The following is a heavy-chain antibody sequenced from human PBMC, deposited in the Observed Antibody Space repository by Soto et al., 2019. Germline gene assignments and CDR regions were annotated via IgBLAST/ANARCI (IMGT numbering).Heavy chain of an antibody. CDR3: ARERKRANYYDSSGYYS. D-gene: IGHD3-22*01. J-gene: IGHJ3*01. CDR1: GYTFTSYA. Sequence: QVQLVQSGAEVKKPGASVKVSCKASGYTFTSYAMHWVRQAPGQRLEWMGWINAGNGNTKYSQKFQGRVTITRDTSASPAYMEMSSLRSADTAVYYWARERKRANYYDSSGYYSWGQGTMVTVSS. V-gene: IGHV1-3*01. CDR2: INAGNGNT.